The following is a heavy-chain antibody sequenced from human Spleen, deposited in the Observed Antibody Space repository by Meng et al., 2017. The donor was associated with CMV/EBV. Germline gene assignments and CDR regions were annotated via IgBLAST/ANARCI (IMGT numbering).Heavy chain of an antibody. D-gene: IGHD2-2*01. CDR2: IRSKANSYAT. J-gene: IGHJ6*02. CDR1: GFTFSGSA. V-gene: IGHV3-73*01. CDR3: TKDQDIVVVPAAPPYYYYGMDV. Sequence: GESLKISCAASGFTFSGSAMHWVRQASGKGLEWVGRIRSKANSYATAYAASVKGRFTISRDDSKNTAYLQMNSLKTEDTAVYYCTKDQDIVVVPAAPPYYYYGMDVWGQGTTVTVSS.